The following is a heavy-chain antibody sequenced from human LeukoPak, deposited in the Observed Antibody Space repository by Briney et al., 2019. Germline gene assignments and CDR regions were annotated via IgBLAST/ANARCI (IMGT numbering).Heavy chain of an antibody. Sequence: GGSLRLSCAASGFTFSSYSMNWVRQAPGKGLEWVSSISSSSSYIYYADSVKGRFTISRVNAKNSLYLQMNSLRAEDTAVYYCARGRSGYDVDYFDYWGQGTLVTVSS. CDR2: ISSSSSYI. V-gene: IGHV3-21*01. D-gene: IGHD5-12*01. CDR1: GFTFSSYS. J-gene: IGHJ4*02. CDR3: ARGRSGYDVDYFDY.